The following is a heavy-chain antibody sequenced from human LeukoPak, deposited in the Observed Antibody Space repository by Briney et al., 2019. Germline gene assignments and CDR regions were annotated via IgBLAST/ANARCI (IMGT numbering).Heavy chain of an antibody. CDR2: ISSSSSTI. CDR3: ARESSTWDY. V-gene: IGHV3-48*01. CDR1: GFTFSSYS. Sequence: GGSLRLSCAASGFTFSSYSMNWVRQAPGKGLEWVSYISSSSSTIYYADSVKGRFTISRDNAKNSLYLQMNSLRAEDTAVYYCARESSTWDYWGQGTLVTVSS. J-gene: IGHJ4*02. D-gene: IGHD6-13*01.